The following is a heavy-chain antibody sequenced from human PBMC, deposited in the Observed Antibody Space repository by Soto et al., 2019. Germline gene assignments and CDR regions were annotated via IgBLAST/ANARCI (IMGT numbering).Heavy chain of an antibody. V-gene: IGHV3-23*01. Sequence: EVQLLESGGGLVQPGGSLRLSCAASGFTFNTYAMSWVRQAPGKGLEWVSGISNSAISTYYADSVKGRFTISRDNSKNTLYLQMNSLRVEDTAVYYCAKAGRGNYYFEDWGQGTLVTVSS. CDR1: GFTFNTYA. D-gene: IGHD1-26*01. J-gene: IGHJ4*02. CDR3: AKAGRGNYYFED. CDR2: ISNSAIST.